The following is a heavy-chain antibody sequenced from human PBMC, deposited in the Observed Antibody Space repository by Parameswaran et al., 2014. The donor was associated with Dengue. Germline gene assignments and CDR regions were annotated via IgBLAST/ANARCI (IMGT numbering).Heavy chain of an antibody. CDR2: IIPIFGTA. J-gene: IGHJ6*02. D-gene: IGHD1-26*01. Sequence: WVRQAPGQGLEWMGGIIPIFGTANYAQKFQGRVTITADKSTSTAYMELSSLRSEDTAVYYCARSFYSGSHKGGYYYYGMDVWGQGTTVTVSS. CDR3: ARSFYSGSHKGGYYYYGMDV. V-gene: IGHV1-69*06.